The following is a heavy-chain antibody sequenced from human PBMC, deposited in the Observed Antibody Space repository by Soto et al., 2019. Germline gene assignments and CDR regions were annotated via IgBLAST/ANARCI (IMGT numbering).Heavy chain of an antibody. J-gene: IGHJ4*02. V-gene: IGHV3-30*18. Sequence: VQLVESGGGVVQPGRSLRLSCAASGFTFSDYAMHWVRQAPGKGLEWVAVVSHDGRNTHYADSVKGRFTISRDSSKNTVSLEMTSLRADDTDVYYCAKGGRQWLVTSDFNYWGQGARVTVSS. CDR1: GFTFSDYA. CDR3: AKGGRQWLVTSDFNY. D-gene: IGHD6-19*01. CDR2: VSHDGRNT.